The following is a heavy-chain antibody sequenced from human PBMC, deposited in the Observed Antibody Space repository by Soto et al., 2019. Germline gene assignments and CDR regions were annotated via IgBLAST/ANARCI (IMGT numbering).Heavy chain of an antibody. V-gene: IGHV1-69*12. CDR2: IIPIFGTA. CDR1: GGTFSSYA. Sequence: QVQLVQSGAEVKKPGSSVKVSCKASGGTFSSYAISWVRQAPGQGLEWMGGIIPIFGTANYAQKFQGRVTITADESXXTXYXXLSRLRSEDTAVYYCARVPPELHCGGDCYSGRFDYWGQGTLVTVSS. J-gene: IGHJ4*02. D-gene: IGHD2-21*02. CDR3: ARVPPELHCGGDCYSGRFDY.